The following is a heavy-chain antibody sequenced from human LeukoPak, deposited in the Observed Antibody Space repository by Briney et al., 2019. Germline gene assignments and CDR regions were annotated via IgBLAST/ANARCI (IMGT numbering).Heavy chain of an antibody. D-gene: IGHD3-10*01. Sequence: SETLSLTCTVSGGSISSGSYYWSWIRQPAGKGLEWIGRIYTSGSTNYNPSLKSRVTISVDTSKNQFSLKLSFVTAADTAVYYCASSRWRFGSVDYWGQGILVTVSS. CDR1: GGSISSGSYY. J-gene: IGHJ4*02. CDR3: ASSRWRFGSVDY. V-gene: IGHV4-61*02. CDR2: IYTSGST.